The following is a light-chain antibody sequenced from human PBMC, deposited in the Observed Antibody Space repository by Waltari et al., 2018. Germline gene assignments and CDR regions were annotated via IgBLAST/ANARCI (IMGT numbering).Light chain of an antibody. V-gene: IGLV7-46*01. CDR3: LLSYSGTLYV. CDR2: RTS. CDR1: TGQVTSGLT. Sequence: QAVVTQEPSVTVSPGGTVTPTCASSTGQVTSGLTPCWIQQKPGQYPRILISRTSDKESWTPARFSGSLSGAKAALTLSGALPEDEADYYCLLSYSGTLYVFGTGTKVTVL. J-gene: IGLJ1*01.